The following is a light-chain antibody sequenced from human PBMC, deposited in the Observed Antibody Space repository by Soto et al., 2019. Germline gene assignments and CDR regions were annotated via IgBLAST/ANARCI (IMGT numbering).Light chain of an antibody. CDR2: GAF. Sequence: EIVMTQSPATLSVSPGETATLSCRASQSVSFHLAWYQQKPGQGPRLLIYGAFTRATGIPARFSGSGSGTDFTLTSSSLQSEDFALYYCQQYKNWPPLTFGGGTKVEIK. CDR1: QSVSFH. V-gene: IGKV3-15*01. CDR3: QQYKNWPPLT. J-gene: IGKJ4*01.